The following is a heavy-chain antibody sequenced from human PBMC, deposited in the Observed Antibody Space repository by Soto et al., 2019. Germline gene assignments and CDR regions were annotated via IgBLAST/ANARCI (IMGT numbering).Heavy chain of an antibody. CDR3: ARLQAVGWLQFRDQYYYYGMDV. J-gene: IGHJ6*02. V-gene: IGHV1-69*01. CDR1: GGTFSSYA. CDR2: IIPIFGTA. D-gene: IGHD5-12*01. Sequence: QVQLVQSGAEVKKPGSSVKVSCKASGGTFSSYAISWVRQAPGQGLEWMGGIIPIFGTANYAQKFQGRVTITADESMSTAYMEQSSLRSEDTAVYYCARLQAVGWLQFRDQYYYYGMDVWGQGTTVTVSS.